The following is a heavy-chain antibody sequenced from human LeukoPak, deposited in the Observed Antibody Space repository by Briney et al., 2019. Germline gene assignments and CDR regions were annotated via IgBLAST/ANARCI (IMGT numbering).Heavy chain of an antibody. Sequence: SETLSPTCTVSGGSISSGDYYWSWIRQPPGKGLEWIGYIYYSGSTYYNPSLKSRLTISVDTSKNQFSLKLSSVTAADTAVYYCARTEDSSGFDYWGQGTLVTVSS. CDR2: IYYSGST. J-gene: IGHJ4*02. CDR1: GGSISSGDYY. V-gene: IGHV4-30-4*08. D-gene: IGHD3-22*01. CDR3: ARTEDSSGFDY.